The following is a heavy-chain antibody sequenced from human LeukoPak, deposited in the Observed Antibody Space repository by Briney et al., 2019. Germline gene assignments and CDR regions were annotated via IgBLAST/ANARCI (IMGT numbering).Heavy chain of an antibody. CDR2: ISYDGSNK. CDR3: ARPPTYYYDSSGSGYFDY. V-gene: IGHV3-30*04. D-gene: IGHD3-22*01. CDR1: GFTFSSYA. J-gene: IGHJ4*02. Sequence: PGGSLRLSCAASGFTFSSYAMHWVSQAPGKGLEWVAVISYDGSNKYYADSVKGRFTISRDNSKNTLYLQMNSLRAEDTAVYYCARPPTYYYDSSGSGYFDYWGQGTLVTVSS.